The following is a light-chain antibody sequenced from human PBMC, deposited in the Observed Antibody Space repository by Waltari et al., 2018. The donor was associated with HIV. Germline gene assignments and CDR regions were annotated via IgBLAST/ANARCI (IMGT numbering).Light chain of an antibody. J-gene: IGLJ2*01. CDR2: DVS. Sequence: QSALTQPASVSGSPGQSITISCTGTSSHVGGYNYVSWYQQHPGKAPKLMIYDVSFRPSGVSNRFSGSKSGNTASLTISGLQAEDEANYYCSSYTSSTTPYVVFGGGTKLTVL. V-gene: IGLV2-14*03. CDR1: SSHVGGYNY. CDR3: SSYTSSTTPYVV.